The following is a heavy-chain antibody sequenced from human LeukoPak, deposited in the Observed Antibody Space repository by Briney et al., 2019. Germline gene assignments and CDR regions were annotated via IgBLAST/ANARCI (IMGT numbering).Heavy chain of an antibody. CDR2: ISGSGGST. Sequence: GGSLRLSCAASGFTFSSYAMSWVRQAPGKGLEWVSAISGSGGSTYYADSVKGRFTISRDNSKNTLYLQMNSLRAEDTAVYYCAKDERITIFGVVTPFDYWGQGTLVTVSS. CDR1: GFTFSSYA. V-gene: IGHV3-23*01. J-gene: IGHJ4*02. D-gene: IGHD3-3*01. CDR3: AKDERITIFGVVTPFDY.